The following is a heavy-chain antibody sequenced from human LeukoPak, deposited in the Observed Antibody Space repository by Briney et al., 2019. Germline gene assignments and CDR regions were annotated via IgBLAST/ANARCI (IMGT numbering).Heavy chain of an antibody. J-gene: IGHJ3*02. CDR3: ARDQGYGGQNAFDI. CDR1: GFTFSSYS. Sequence: PGGSLRLSCAASGFTFSSYSMNWVRQAPGKGLEWASSISSSSSYIYYADSVKGRFTISRDNAKNSLYLQMNSLRAEDTAVYYCARDQGYGGQNAFDIWGQGTMVTVSS. V-gene: IGHV3-21*01. D-gene: IGHD4-23*01. CDR2: ISSSSSYI.